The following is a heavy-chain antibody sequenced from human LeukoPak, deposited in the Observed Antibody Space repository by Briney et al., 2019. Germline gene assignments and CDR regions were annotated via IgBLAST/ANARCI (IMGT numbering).Heavy chain of an antibody. J-gene: IGHJ6*03. D-gene: IGHD4-17*01. CDR1: GGTFSSYA. V-gene: IGHV1-69*13. CDR2: IIPIFGTA. CDR3: ARSRGVTTPYYYYMDV. Sequence: GASVKVSCKASGGTFSSYAISWVRQAPGQGLEWMGGIIPIFGTANYAQKFQGRVTITADESTSTAYMELSSLRSEDTAVYYCARSRGVTTPYYYYMDVWGKGTTVTISS.